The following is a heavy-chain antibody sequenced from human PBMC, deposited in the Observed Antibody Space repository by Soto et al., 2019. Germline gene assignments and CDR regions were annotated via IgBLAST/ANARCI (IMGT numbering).Heavy chain of an antibody. CDR3: AGFTGTGSDSRGRLDY. D-gene: IGHD3-10*01. J-gene: IGHJ4*02. CDR1: GFTFSGHG. CDR2: IGSDGSVK. Sequence: QVQLVESGGGVVQPGRSLRLSCAASGFTFSGHGMHWVRQAPGKGLEWVIFIGSDGSVKDCAEAVEGRFTISRDKSKNHRSQEMDSLKDDDTAVYYCAGFTGTGSDSRGRLDYWGQGSLVTVSS. V-gene: IGHV3-33*01.